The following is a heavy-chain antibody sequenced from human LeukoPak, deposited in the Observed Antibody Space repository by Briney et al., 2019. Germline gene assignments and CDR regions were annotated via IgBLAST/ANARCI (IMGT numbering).Heavy chain of an antibody. CDR1: GGSISPSSYY. J-gene: IGHJ1*01. CDR2: VYYSGST. CDR3: ARDSPSAEYFQH. Sequence: SETLSLTCTVSGGSISPSSYYWGWIRQPPGKGLEWIGSVYYSGSTYYNPSLKSRVTISVDTSKNQFSLKLSSVTAADTAVYYCARDSPSAEYFQHWGQGTLVTVSS. V-gene: IGHV4-39*02.